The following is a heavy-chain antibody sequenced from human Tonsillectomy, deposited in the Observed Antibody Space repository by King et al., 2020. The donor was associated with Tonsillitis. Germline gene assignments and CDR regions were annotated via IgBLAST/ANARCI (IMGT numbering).Heavy chain of an antibody. CDR2: INPNSGGP. CDR1: GYPFSGYY. V-gene: IGHV1-2*02. Sequence: QLVQSGAEVKKPGASVKVSCKASGYPFSGYYMHWGRQAPGHGLEWMGWINPNSGGPKLSQKFQGRDTLTRDTYISTAYMELSRLRSDATVGEYCARDYCTNGVCSWFDPWGQGTLVTVSS. D-gene: IGHD2-8*01. J-gene: IGHJ5*02. CDR3: ARDYCTNGVCSWFDP.